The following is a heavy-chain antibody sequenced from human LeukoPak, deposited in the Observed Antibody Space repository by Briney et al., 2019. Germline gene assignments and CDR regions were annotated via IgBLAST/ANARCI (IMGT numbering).Heavy chain of an antibody. CDR2: IKEDGTKL. CDR1: GFTFSTSW. Sequence: PGGSLGLSCAASGFTFSTSWMTWVCQAPGKGLEWVATIKEDGTKLNYVGSVRGRFTISRDNARNSLFLQMNSLRAEDTAVYFCARDAAYSSFDHCGQGTVVSFSS. V-gene: IGHV3-7*05. CDR3: ARDAAYSSFDH. J-gene: IGHJ4*02. D-gene: IGHD4-11*01.